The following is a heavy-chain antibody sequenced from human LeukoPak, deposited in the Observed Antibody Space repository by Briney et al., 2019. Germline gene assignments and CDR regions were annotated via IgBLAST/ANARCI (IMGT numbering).Heavy chain of an antibody. CDR2: IRNSGTHV. CDR1: GFTFKTYS. Sequence: GGSLRLSCAASGFTFKTYSMIWVRQAPGKGLEWVSSIRNSGTHVYYADSLKGRFTISRDNARNSLYLQMNSLRAEDTALYFCARGIVEVAGVSDHFDYWGQGTLITVSS. D-gene: IGHD2-2*01. V-gene: IGHV3-21*01. J-gene: IGHJ4*02. CDR3: ARGIVEVAGVSDHFDY.